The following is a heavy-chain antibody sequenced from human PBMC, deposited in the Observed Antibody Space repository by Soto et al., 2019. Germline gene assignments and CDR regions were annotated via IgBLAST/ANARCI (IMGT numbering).Heavy chain of an antibody. CDR2: IDWDDDK. D-gene: IGHD3-16*01. CDR1: GFSLSTSVMR. J-gene: IGHJ4*02. CDR3: ARIRTLGYFDY. V-gene: IGHV2-70*04. Sequence: GPTLVNPTQTLTLTCTFSGFSLSTSVMRVSWIRQPPGKALEWLARIDWDDDKFYSTSLETRLTISKDTSKNQVVLTMTNMDPVDTATYYCARIRTLGYFDYWGQGTLVTVSS.